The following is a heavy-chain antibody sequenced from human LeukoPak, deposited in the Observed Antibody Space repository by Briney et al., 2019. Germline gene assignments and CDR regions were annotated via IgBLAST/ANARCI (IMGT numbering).Heavy chain of an antibody. CDR3: AGGSSWYNWYDP. V-gene: IGHV4-39*01. CDR2: IYYTGST. J-gene: IGHJ5*02. D-gene: IGHD6-13*01. Sequence: SETLSLTCTVSGGSIRSSNYYWGWIRQPPGKGLEWIGSIYYTGSTNSNPSLKRRLTMSVDTSKNQFSLKLTSLTAADTAVYYCAGGSSWYNWYDPWGQGTLVTVSS. CDR1: GGSIRSSNYY.